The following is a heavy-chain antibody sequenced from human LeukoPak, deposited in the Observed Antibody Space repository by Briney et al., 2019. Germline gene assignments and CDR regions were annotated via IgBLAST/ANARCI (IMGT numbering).Heavy chain of an antibody. CDR2: IYTSGST. CDR3: ARGIAARRDDAFDI. V-gene: IGHV4-4*07. D-gene: IGHD6-6*01. CDR1: GGSISSYY. Sequence: PSETLSLTCTVSGGSISSYYWSWIRQPAGKGLEWIGRIYTSGSTNYNPSLKSRVTMSVDTSKNQFSLKLSSVTAADTAVYYCARGIAARRDDAFDIWGQGTMVTVSS. J-gene: IGHJ3*02.